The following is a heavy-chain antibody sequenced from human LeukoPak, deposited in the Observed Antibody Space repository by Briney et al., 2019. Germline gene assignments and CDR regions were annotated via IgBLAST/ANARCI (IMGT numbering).Heavy chain of an antibody. CDR2: IIPILGIA. J-gene: IGHJ3*02. Sequence: SVKVSCKASGGTFSSYAISWVRQAPGQGLEWMGRIIPILGIANYAQKFQGRVTITADKSTSTAYMELSSLRSEDTAVYYCARPLKTYCSSTSCLDAFDIWGQGTMVTVSS. CDR1: GGTFSSYA. CDR3: ARPLKTYCSSTSCLDAFDI. D-gene: IGHD2-2*01. V-gene: IGHV1-69*04.